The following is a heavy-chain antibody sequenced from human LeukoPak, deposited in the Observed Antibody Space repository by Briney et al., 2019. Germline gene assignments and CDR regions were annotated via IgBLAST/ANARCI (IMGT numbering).Heavy chain of an antibody. Sequence: GGSLRLSCAASGFTFSSYGMHWVRQAPGKGLEWVAFIRYDGSNKYYADSVKGRFTISRDNSKNTLYLQMNSLRAQDTAVYYCAKESYCSSTSCPFDYWGQGTLVTVSS. J-gene: IGHJ4*02. CDR3: AKESYCSSTSCPFDY. D-gene: IGHD2-2*01. CDR2: IRYDGSNK. V-gene: IGHV3-30*02. CDR1: GFTFSSYG.